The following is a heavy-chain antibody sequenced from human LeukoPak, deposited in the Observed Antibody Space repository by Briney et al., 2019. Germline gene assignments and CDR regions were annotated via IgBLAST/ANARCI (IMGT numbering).Heavy chain of an antibody. CDR2: ISFDGSYK. CDR1: GFTFSSYA. D-gene: IGHD6-13*01. CDR3: AKDRVTAAGYYFDY. Sequence: GGSLRLSCAASGFTFSSYAMHWARQAPGKGLEWVAVISFDGSYKYYADSVKGRFTISRDNSKNTLYLQMNSLRAEDTAVYYCAKDRVTAAGYYFDYWGQGTLVTVSS. V-gene: IGHV3-30*04. J-gene: IGHJ4*02.